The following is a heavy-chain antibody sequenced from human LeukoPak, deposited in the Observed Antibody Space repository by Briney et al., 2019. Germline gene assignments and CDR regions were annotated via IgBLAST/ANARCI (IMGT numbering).Heavy chain of an antibody. CDR1: GYTFTNYD. D-gene: IGHD7-27*01. V-gene: IGHV1-8*01. J-gene: IGHJ4*02. Sequence: ASVTVSCKTSGYTFTNYDINWVRQVTGQGLEWMGWMNPKRGNTGSAQRFQGRVTLTRDTSISTAYMELSSLRSEDTAVYYCARVWGSIDYWGQGTLVTVSS. CDR3: ARVWGSIDY. CDR2: MNPKRGNT.